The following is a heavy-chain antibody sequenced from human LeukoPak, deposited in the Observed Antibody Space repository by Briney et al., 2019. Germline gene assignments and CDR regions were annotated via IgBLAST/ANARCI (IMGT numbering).Heavy chain of an antibody. CDR2: ITAGGSGI. V-gene: IGHV3-48*03. J-gene: IGHJ3*02. Sequence: GGSLRLSCAASGFTFSSYEMNWVRQAPGKGLEWVSYITAGGSGIYYADSVKGRFTISRDNAKNSLYLQMNSLRAEDTAVYYCAREKDDYDSSGYPRGDAFDIWGHGTTVTVST. CDR3: AREKDDYDSSGYPRGDAFDI. D-gene: IGHD3-22*01. CDR1: GFTFSSYE.